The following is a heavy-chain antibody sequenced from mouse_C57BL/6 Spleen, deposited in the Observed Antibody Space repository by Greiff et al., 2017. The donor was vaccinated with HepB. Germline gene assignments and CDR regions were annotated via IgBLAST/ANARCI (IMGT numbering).Heavy chain of an antibody. J-gene: IGHJ4*01. CDR3: TSIYDGQRGTMDY. Sequence: EVHLVESGAELVRPGASVKLSCTASGFNIKDDYMHWVKQRPEQGLEWIGWIDPENGDTEYASKFQGKATITADTSSNTAYLQLSSLTSEDTAVYYCTSIYDGQRGTMDYWGQGTSVTVSS. CDR2: IDPENGDT. D-gene: IGHD2-3*01. V-gene: IGHV14-4*01. CDR1: GFNIKDDY.